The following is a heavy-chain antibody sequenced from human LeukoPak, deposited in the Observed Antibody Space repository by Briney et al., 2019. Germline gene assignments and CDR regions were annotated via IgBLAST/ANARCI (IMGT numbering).Heavy chain of an antibody. V-gene: IGHV1-69*02. CDR2: IIPILGIA. CDR3: ARGLTIFGVVVNYMDV. Sequence: SVKVSCKASGGTFSSYTISWVRQAPGQGLEWMGRIIPILGIANYAQKFQGRVTITADKSTSTAYMELSSLRSEDTAVYYCARGLTIFGVVVNYMDVWGKGTTVTVSS. J-gene: IGHJ6*03. D-gene: IGHD3-3*01. CDR1: GGTFSSYT.